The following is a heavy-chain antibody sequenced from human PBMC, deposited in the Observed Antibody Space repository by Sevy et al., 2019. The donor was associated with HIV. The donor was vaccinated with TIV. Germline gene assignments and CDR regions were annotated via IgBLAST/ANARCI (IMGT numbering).Heavy chain of an antibody. Sequence: GESLKISCKASGYNFYIHWVRQAPGQGLEWMGRVTPNSGPTTYAQRFQGRVAMTMDTSISTAYMELSGLKSDDTAIYYCAGQSLGWYNWFDPWGQGTLVTVSS. CDR1: GYNFY. D-gene: IGHD6-19*01. CDR3: AGQSLGWYNWFDP. V-gene: IGHV1-2*06. CDR2: VTPNSGPT. J-gene: IGHJ5*02.